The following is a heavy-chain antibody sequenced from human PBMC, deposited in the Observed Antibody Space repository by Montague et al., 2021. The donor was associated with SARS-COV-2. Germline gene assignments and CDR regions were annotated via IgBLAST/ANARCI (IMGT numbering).Heavy chain of an antibody. CDR2: IYHSGDS. Sequence: SETLSLTCTVSGYSITNGYYWAWIRQPPGKGLEWIGMIYHSGDSYYNPSLKSRVTISVDTSKNQFSLRLSDVSAADTALYYCARVPDPMSFHSDASEYYSYFDSWGQGALVTVSS. J-gene: IGHJ4*02. D-gene: IGHD3/OR15-3a*01. CDR3: ARVPDPMSFHSDASEYYSYFDS. CDR1: GYSITNGYY. V-gene: IGHV4-38-2*02.